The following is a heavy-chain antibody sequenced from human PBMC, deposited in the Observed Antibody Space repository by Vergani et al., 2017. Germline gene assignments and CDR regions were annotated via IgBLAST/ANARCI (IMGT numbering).Heavy chain of an antibody. CDR1: GFTFSSFA. Sequence: EVNLLESGGGLVQPGGSVRLSCEDSGFTFSSFAMSWVRQAPGKGLEWVAAISDTGSVTYHADSVKGRFTISRDNSKNTLYLQMTDLRAEDTATYYCAKVCGSTSCPYGGGAFDVWGHGTMVTVSS. J-gene: IGHJ3*01. D-gene: IGHD2-2*01. CDR2: ISDTGSVT. V-gene: IGHV3-23*01. CDR3: AKVCGSTSCPYGGGAFDV.